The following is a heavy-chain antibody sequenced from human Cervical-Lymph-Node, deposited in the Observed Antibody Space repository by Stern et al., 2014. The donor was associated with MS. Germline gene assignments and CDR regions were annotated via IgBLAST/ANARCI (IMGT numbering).Heavy chain of an antibody. J-gene: IGHJ4*02. CDR2: ISYDGNHK. V-gene: IGHV3-30*03. Sequence: DQLVESGGAVVQPGRSLRLSCAASGFTFSSYGMHWVPQAPGKGLEWGTVISYDGNHKYYAASVKGRFTISRDNSKNTLHLQMNSVTPDDTAIYYCARDYEDTSMLFDHWGQGTLVTVSS. CDR1: GFTFSSYG. D-gene: IGHD2-8*01. CDR3: ARDYEDTSMLFDH.